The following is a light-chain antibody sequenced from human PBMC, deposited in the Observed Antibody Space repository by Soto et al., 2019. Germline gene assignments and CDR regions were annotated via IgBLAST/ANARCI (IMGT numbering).Light chain of an antibody. CDR3: QQYNSYSGLT. CDR2: KAS. J-gene: IGKJ4*01. Sequence: DIQMTQSPSTLSASVGDRVTITCRASQGISSWLAWYQQKPGKAPKLLIYKASTLESGVPSRFNGSGSGTEFTLTVSSLQPDDFATYYCQQYNSYSGLTFGGGTKVEIK. CDR1: QGISSW. V-gene: IGKV1-5*03.